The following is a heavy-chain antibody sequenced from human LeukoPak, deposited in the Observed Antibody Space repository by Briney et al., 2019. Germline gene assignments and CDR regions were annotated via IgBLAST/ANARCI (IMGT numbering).Heavy chain of an antibody. CDR3: AMLPVTTGGFDY. D-gene: IGHD4-17*01. Sequence: PSETLSLTCTVSGGSISSYYWSWIRQPPGKGLEWIGYIYYSGSTNYNPSLKSRVTISVDTSKNQFSLKLSSVTAADTAVYYCAMLPVTTGGFDYWGQGTLVTVSS. CDR1: GGSISSYY. J-gene: IGHJ4*02. V-gene: IGHV4-59*12. CDR2: IYYSGST.